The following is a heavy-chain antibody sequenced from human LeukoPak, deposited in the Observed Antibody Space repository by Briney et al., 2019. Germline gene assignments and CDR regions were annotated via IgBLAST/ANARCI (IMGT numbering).Heavy chain of an antibody. CDR2: IYYSGST. Sequence: SETLSLTCTVSGGXISSGDYYWSWTRQPPGKGLEWIGYIYYSGSTYYNPSLKSRVTISVDTSKNQFSLRLSSVTAADTAVYYCARAVSSGYYPFDYWGQGTLVTVSS. V-gene: IGHV4-30-4*01. D-gene: IGHD3-22*01. CDR1: GGXISSGDYY. CDR3: ARAVSSGYYPFDY. J-gene: IGHJ4*02.